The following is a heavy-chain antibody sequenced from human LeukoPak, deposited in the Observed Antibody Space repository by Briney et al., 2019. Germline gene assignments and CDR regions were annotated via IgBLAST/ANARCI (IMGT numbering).Heavy chain of an antibody. V-gene: IGHV4-39*07. J-gene: IGHJ5*02. CDR1: GGSISSSGYY. D-gene: IGHD4-23*01. CDR2: IFYTGST. Sequence: PSETLSLTCTASGGSISSSGYYWGWIRQSPGRELEFIGSIFYTGSTYYNPSLKSRVTISVDTSKNQFSLKLSSVTAADTAVYYCARDSSTVVTAPFDPWGQGTLVTVSS. CDR3: ARDSSTVVTAPFDP.